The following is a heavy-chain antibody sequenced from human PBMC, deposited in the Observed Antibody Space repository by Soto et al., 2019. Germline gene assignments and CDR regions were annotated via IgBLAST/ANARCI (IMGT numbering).Heavy chain of an antibody. J-gene: IGHJ4*02. V-gene: IGHV1-8*01. CDR3: ATSGGGWYLY. Sequence: QVQLVQSGAEVKKPGASVKVSCKASGYTFSSYDINWVRQATGQGLEWMGWLNPNSGDTGYAQKFQGRVTLTRYTSINTAYIELSRLTSDDTAVYYCATSGGGWYLYWGKGTLVTVSS. D-gene: IGHD6-19*01. CDR1: GYTFSSYD. CDR2: LNPNSGDT.